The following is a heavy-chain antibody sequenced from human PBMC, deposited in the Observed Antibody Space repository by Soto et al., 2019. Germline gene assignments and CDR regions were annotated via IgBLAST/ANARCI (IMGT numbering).Heavy chain of an antibody. CDR3: ARDRVLVVVPAASVPDYYYYYMDV. CDR2: ISSSSSYI. D-gene: IGHD2-2*01. Sequence: GGSLRLSCAASGFTFSSYSMNWVRQAPGKGLEWVSSISSSSSYIYYADSVKGRFTISRDNAKNSLYLQMNSLRAEDTAVYYCARDRVLVVVPAASVPDYYYYYMDVWGKGTTVTVSS. J-gene: IGHJ6*03. V-gene: IGHV3-21*01. CDR1: GFTFSSYS.